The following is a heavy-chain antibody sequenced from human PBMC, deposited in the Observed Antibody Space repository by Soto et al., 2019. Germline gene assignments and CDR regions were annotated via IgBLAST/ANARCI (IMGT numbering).Heavy chain of an antibody. D-gene: IGHD5-12*01. J-gene: IGHJ4*02. CDR3: ARFRRDGYNLDY. Sequence: GGSLRLSCAASGFTFSSYSMNWVRQAPGKGLEWVSSISSSTSYMYYADSVKGRFTISRDNARNSLYLQMNSLRAEDTAVYYCARFRRDGYNLDYWGQRTLVTVSS. V-gene: IGHV3-21*01. CDR1: GFTFSSYS. CDR2: ISSSTSYM.